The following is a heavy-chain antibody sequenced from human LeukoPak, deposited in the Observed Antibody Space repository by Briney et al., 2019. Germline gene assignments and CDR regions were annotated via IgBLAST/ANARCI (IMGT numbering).Heavy chain of an antibody. CDR2: IIPIFGTA. J-gene: IGHJ4*02. CDR3: ARKDYSGSYYEFDY. CDR1: GGTFSSYA. Sequence: SVKVSCKASGGTFSSYAISWVRQAPGQGLEWMGGIIPIFGTANYAQKFQGRVTITADESTTTAYMELSRLRSEDTAVYYCARKDYSGSYYEFDYWGQGTLVTVSS. D-gene: IGHD1-26*01. V-gene: IGHV1-69*13.